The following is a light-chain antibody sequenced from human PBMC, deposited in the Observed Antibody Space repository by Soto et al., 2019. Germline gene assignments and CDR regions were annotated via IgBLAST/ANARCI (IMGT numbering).Light chain of an antibody. CDR1: SSDVGGYNY. V-gene: IGLV2-14*03. Sequence: QSALTQPASVSGSTGQSITISCTGTSSDVGGYNYVSWYQQHPGKAPKLIIYDVSNRPSGASSRFSGSKSGNTASLTISGLQAEDEADYYCSSHTSSGTLGIFGGGTKLTVL. J-gene: IGLJ2*01. CDR3: SSHTSSGTLGI. CDR2: DVS.